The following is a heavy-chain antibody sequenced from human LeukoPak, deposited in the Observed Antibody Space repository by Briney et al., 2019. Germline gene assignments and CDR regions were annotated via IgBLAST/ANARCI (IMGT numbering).Heavy chain of an antibody. CDR2: IWYDGSNK. J-gene: IGHJ4*02. CDR3: AKDEELWDEYYFDY. D-gene: IGHD5-18*01. CDR1: GFTFSSYG. V-gene: IGHV3-33*06. Sequence: GRSLRLSCAASGFTFSSYGMHWVRQAPGKGLEWVAVIWYDGSNKYYADSVKGRFTISRENSKNTLYLQMNSLRAEDTAVYYCAKDEELWDEYYFDYWGQGTLVTVSS.